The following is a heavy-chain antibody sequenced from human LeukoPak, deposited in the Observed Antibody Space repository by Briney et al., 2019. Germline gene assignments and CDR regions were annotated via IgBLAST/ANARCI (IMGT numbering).Heavy chain of an antibody. D-gene: IGHD1-14*01. Sequence: SETLSLTCTVSGGSFSNYYWNWIRQPAGKGLEWIGRIYTSGSTNYNPSVKSRVTMSVDTSNNQSSLKLTSVTAADTAVYYCARQPPQYYGMDVWGQGTTVTVSS. V-gene: IGHV4-4*07. J-gene: IGHJ6*02. CDR2: IYTSGST. CDR1: GGSFSNYY. CDR3: ARQPPQYYGMDV.